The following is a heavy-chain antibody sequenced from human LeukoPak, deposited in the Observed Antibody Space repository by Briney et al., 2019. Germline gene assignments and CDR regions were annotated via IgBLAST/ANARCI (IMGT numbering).Heavy chain of an antibody. V-gene: IGHV1-18*04. CDR3: TRDHCRGDNCPSFDY. Sequence: ASVKVSCKPSGYTFTICGISWVRQAPGQGLEWMGWIGAYNGDTNYAQKFQGRVTMTTDTSTSTAYMDLRSLGSDDTAVYYCTRDHCRGDNCPSFDYWGQGTLVTVSS. CDR2: IGAYNGDT. D-gene: IGHD2-15*01. J-gene: IGHJ4*02. CDR1: GYTFTICG.